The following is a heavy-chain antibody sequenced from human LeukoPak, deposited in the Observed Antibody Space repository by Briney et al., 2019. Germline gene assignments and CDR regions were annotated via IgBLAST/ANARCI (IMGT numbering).Heavy chain of an antibody. D-gene: IGHD3-22*01. V-gene: IGHV1-18*01. J-gene: IGHJ4*02. CDR2: ISAYSSNT. CDR1: GYTFTSYG. CDR3: ARDHYFDTSGNPSYCFDY. Sequence: ASVKVSCKASGYTFTSYGINWVRQAPGQGLEWMGWISAYSSNTNYAQKLQGRVTMTTNTFTSTAYLELRSLRSDDTAVYYCARDHYFDTSGNPSYCFDYWGQGTLVTVSS.